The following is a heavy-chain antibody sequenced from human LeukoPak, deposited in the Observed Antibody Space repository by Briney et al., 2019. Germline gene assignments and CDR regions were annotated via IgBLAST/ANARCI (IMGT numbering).Heavy chain of an antibody. D-gene: IGHD1-26*01. CDR2: ISSSGNTI. CDR1: GFTFSSYS. J-gene: IGHJ4*02. Sequence: GGSLRLSCAASGFTFSSYSMNWVRQAPGKGLEWVSYISSSGNTIYYADSVKGRFTISRDNAKNSLYLQMNSLKAEDTAVYYCARRRDSGSLQHFDYWGQGTLVTVSS. V-gene: IGHV3-48*04. CDR3: ARRRDSGSLQHFDY.